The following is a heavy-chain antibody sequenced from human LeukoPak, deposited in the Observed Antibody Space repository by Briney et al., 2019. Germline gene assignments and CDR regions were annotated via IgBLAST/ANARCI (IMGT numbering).Heavy chain of an antibody. CDR2: IYHSGST. D-gene: IGHD3-22*01. Sequence: SETLSLTCTVSGYSINSGYYWRWTRQPPGKGLEGIGNIYHSGSTYHNPSLKSRVTISVDTSKNQFSLKLSSVTAADTAVYYCARLYDSSGYYTYDYYMDVWGKGTTVTVSS. V-gene: IGHV4-38-2*02. CDR1: GYSINSGYY. CDR3: ARLYDSSGYYTYDYYMDV. J-gene: IGHJ6*03.